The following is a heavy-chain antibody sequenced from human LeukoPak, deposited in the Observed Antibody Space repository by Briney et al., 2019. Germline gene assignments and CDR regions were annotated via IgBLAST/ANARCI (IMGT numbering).Heavy chain of an antibody. CDR2: IYYSGST. D-gene: IGHD4-23*01. J-gene: IGHJ4*02. CDR1: GGSISSYY. CDR3: ARALDGGALFDY. Sequence: VKPSETLSLTCTVSGGSISSYYWSWIRQPPGKGLEWIGYIYYSGSTNYNPSLKSRVTISVDTSKNQFSLKLSSVTAADTAVYYCARALDGGALFDYWGQGTLVTVSS. V-gene: IGHV4-59*01.